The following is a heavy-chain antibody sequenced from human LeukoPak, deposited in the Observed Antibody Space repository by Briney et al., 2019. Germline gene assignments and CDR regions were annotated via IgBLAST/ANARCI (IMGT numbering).Heavy chain of an antibody. CDR3: ARDLYCSSTSCYRGYFDY. D-gene: IGHD2-2*02. CDR1: GFTFSSYA. Sequence: GGSLRLSCAASGFTFSSYAMHWVRQAPGEGLEWVAVISYDGSNKYYADSVKGRFTISRDNSKNTLYLQMNSLRAEDTAVYYCARDLYCSSTSCYRGYFDYWGQGTLVAVSS. J-gene: IGHJ4*02. CDR2: ISYDGSNK. V-gene: IGHV3-30-3*01.